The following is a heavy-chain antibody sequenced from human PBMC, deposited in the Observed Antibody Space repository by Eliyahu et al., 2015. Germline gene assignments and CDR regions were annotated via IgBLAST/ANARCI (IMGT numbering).Heavy chain of an antibody. Sequence: QLQLQESGPGLVKPSETLSLTCTVSGASISSSSFYWGLIRQPPGKGLEWLGSIFHTGTSYYNPSLKSRLTISVDTSKNQFSLKLSSITAADTAGYYCASGSDFFYMDVWGQGTTVTVSS. CDR1: GASISSSSFY. CDR2: IFHTGTS. D-gene: IGHD2-21*01. CDR3: ASGSDFFYMDV. J-gene: IGHJ6*02. V-gene: IGHV4-39*01.